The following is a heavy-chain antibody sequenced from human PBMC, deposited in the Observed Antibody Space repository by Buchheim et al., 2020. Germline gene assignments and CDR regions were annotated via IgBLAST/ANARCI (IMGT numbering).Heavy chain of an antibody. J-gene: IGHJ5*01. V-gene: IGHV4-4*02. CDR3: VRDRGGSSFDS. CDR1: GGSITSGNW. Sequence: QVQLQESGPGLVKPSGTLSLICAVSGGSITSGNWWCWVRQPPGGGLEWIGETYHSGSTHYNPSLKSRVTISVDKPKNQFSLELTSVTAADTAVYYCVRDRGGSSFDSWGQGTL. D-gene: IGHD1-26*01. CDR2: TYHSGST.